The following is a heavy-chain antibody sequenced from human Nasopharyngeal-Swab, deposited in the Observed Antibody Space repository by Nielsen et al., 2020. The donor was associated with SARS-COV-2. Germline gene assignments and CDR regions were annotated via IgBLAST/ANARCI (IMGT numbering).Heavy chain of an antibody. J-gene: IGHJ4*02. CDR3: VRDVIATVTTPPDY. Sequence: GESLKISCAAPGFRNNWVHWVRQAPGKGRVRVSRINSDGTSTAYADSVKGRFTISRDNAKNSLYLQMNTLRAEDTAVYYCVRDVIATVTTPPDYWGQGTLVTVSS. V-gene: IGHV3-74*01. D-gene: IGHD4-17*01. CDR2: INSDGTST. CDR1: GFRNNW.